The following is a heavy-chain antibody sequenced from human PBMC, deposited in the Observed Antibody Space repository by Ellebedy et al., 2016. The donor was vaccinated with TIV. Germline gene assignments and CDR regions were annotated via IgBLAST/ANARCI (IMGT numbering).Heavy chain of an antibody. V-gene: IGHV4-39*02. J-gene: IGHJ4*02. CDR3: ARDLGYGSGSELDY. CDR1: GGSISSSSYY. D-gene: IGHD3-10*01. Sequence: MPSETLSLTCTVSGGSISSSSYYWGWIRQPPGKGLEWIGSIYYSGSNYYNPSLKSRVTISVDTSKNQFSLKLSSVTAADTAMYYCARDLGYGSGSELDYWGQGTLVTVSS. CDR2: IYYSGSN.